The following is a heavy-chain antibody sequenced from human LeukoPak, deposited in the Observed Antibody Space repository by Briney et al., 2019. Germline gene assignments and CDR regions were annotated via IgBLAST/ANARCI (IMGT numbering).Heavy chain of an antibody. V-gene: IGHV1-46*01. J-gene: IGHJ4*02. Sequence: ASVKISCKASGYTFTSYYMDWVRHAPGQGLEWMGIINPRSGSTSYAQKFQGRVTMTRDTSTGTVYMELSSLRSEDTAVYYCARGYYDNSGPDYWGQGTLVTVSS. CDR2: INPRSGST. CDR3: ARGYYDNSGPDY. D-gene: IGHD3-22*01. CDR1: GYTFTSYY.